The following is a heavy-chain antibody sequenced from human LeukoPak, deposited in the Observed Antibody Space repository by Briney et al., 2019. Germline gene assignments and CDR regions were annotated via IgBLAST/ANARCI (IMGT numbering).Heavy chain of an antibody. V-gene: IGHV1-69*05. D-gene: IGHD4-23*01. CDR1: GGTFSSYA. Sequence: SVKVSCKASGGTFSSYAISWVRQAPGQGLEWMGGIIPIFGTANYAQKFQGRVTITTDESTSTAFMELSSLRSEDTAVYYCARVSRDYGGNPFDYWGQGTLVTVSS. CDR2: IIPIFGTA. J-gene: IGHJ4*02. CDR3: ARVSRDYGGNPFDY.